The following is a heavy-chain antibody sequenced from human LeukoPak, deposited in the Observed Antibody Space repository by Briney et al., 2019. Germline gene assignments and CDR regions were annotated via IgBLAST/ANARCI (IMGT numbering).Heavy chain of an antibody. V-gene: IGHV3-30*18. D-gene: IGHD6-19*01. CDR3: AKEKGLAMTGPYYFNY. J-gene: IGHJ4*02. Sequence: PGGSLRLSCAASGFTLSSYSLNWVRQAPGKGLEWVALISYDGSIKNHADSVKGRFTVSRDNSKNTLYLQMNSLRTEDTAVYFCAKEKGLAMTGPYYFNYWGQGTLVTVSS. CDR1: GFTLSSYS. CDR2: ISYDGSIK.